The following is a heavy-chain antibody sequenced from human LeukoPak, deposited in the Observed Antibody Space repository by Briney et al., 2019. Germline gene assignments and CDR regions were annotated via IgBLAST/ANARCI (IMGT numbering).Heavy chain of an antibody. J-gene: IGHJ4*02. CDR1: GYSFTNYW. V-gene: IGHV5-51*01. CDR3: ATPDSSGYAQFNY. CDR2: IYPGDSNT. Sequence: GESLKISCKGSGYSFTNYWIGWVRQMPGKGLEWMGLIYPGDSNTRYSSSFQGQVTISADKSISTAYLQWSSLKASDTAMHYCATPDSSGYAQFNYWGQGTLVTVSS. D-gene: IGHD3-22*01.